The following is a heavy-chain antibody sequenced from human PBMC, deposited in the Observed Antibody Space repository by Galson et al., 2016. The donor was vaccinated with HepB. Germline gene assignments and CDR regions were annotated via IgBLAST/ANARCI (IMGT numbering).Heavy chain of an antibody. CDR2: LFHSGST. J-gene: IGHJ4*02. Sequence: TLSLTCAVSGASISSGGYSWSWIRQPPGEGLEWIGFLFHSGSTYSNPSLRSRVTISLDRSQNQFSLNLSSVTTADTAVYYCARAAYGREAFDYWGQGTLVTVSS. V-gene: IGHV4-30-2*01. D-gene: IGHD3-10*01. CDR1: GASISSGGYS. CDR3: ARAAYGREAFDY.